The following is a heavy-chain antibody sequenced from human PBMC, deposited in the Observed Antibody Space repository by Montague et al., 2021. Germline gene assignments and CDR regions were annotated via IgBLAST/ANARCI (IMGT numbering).Heavy chain of an antibody. V-gene: IGHV4-4*02. CDR2: IQHSGCT. J-gene: IGHJ5*02. D-gene: IGHD6-19*01. CDR3: AKGPLGVAVGWNFFDP. Sequence: SETLSLTCAVSGGSTHSSNWWSSVRYSPRTGLAWIGQIQHSGCTTDNLSLKSRATLSLDKTKNQVFLKLTSVTAADTAVYFCAKGPLGVAVGWNFFDPWGQGSLV. CDR1: GGSTHSSNW.